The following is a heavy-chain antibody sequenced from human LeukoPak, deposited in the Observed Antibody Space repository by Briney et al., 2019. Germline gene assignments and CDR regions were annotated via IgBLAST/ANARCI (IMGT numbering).Heavy chain of an antibody. CDR1: GGSVSNYY. V-gene: IGHV4-59*08. J-gene: IGHJ3*02. Sequence: SETLSLTCTVSGGSVSNYYWSWVRQPPGKGLEWIANIYYSGSTNDTPSLKSRVIISVDTSKNQFSLKLSSVTAADTAVYYCARHGEKTTVGTGAFDIWGQGTVVTVSS. CDR3: ARHGEKTTVGTGAFDI. CDR2: IYYSGST. D-gene: IGHD2-21*02.